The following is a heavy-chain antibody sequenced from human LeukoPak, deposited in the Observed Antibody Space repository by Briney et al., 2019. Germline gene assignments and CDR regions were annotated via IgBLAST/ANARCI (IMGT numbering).Heavy chain of an antibody. D-gene: IGHD3-16*02. J-gene: IGHJ4*02. CDR2: INHSGST. V-gene: IGHV4-34*01. CDR3: ARTTLYYFDY. CDR1: GGSISSYY. Sequence: SETLSLTCTVSGGSISSYYWSWIRQPPGKGLEWIGEINHSGSTNYNPSLKSRVTISVDTSKNQFSLKLSSVTAADTAVYYCARTTLYYFDYWGQGTLVTVSS.